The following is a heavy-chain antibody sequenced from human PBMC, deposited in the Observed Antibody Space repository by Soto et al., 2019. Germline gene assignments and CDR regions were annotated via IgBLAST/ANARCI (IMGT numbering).Heavy chain of an antibody. D-gene: IGHD1-26*01. CDR2: ISAYNGKK. Sequence: GASVKVSCKASGYTFTSYGISWVRQAPGQRLEWKGWISAYNGKKNYAQKLKGRVPMTTAPSTSTAYLELGSLRFDNTAVYYCARDYPRGGYNHYWGQGTLVTVSS. J-gene: IGHJ4*02. CDR1: GYTFTSYG. V-gene: IGHV1-18*01. CDR3: ARDYPRGGYNHY.